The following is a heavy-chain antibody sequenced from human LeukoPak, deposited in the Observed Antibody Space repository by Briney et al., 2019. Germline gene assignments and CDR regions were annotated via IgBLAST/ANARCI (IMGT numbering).Heavy chain of an antibody. Sequence: ASVKVSCKASGYTFTSYGISWVRQAPGQGLEWMGWISAYNGNTNYAQKLQGRVTITADKSTSTAYMELSSLRSEDTAVYYCAREGAYDILTGYSYYYYYGMDVWGQGTTVTVSS. J-gene: IGHJ6*02. CDR1: GYTFTSYG. D-gene: IGHD3-9*01. CDR3: AREGAYDILTGYSYYYYYGMDV. V-gene: IGHV1-18*01. CDR2: ISAYNGNT.